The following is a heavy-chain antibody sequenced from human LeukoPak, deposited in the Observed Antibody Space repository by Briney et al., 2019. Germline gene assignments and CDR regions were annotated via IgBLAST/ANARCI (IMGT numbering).Heavy chain of an antibody. J-gene: IGHJ4*02. CDR1: GFTFSNAW. D-gene: IGHD6-19*01. CDR2: IKSKSDGGTT. Sequence: PGGSLRLSCAASGFTFSNAWMSWVRQAPGKGLEWVGRIKSKSDGGTTDYAAPVKGRFTISRDDSKNTLYLQMNSLKTEDTAVYYCTTDYESYKNGWYRFDYWGQGSLVTVSS. V-gene: IGHV3-15*01. CDR3: TTDYESYKNGWYRFDY.